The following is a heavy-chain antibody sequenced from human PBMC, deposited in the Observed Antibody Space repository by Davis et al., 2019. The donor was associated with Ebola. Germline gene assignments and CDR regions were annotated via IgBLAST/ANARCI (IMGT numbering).Heavy chain of an antibody. CDR1: GYTFTSYD. V-gene: IGHV1-8*01. D-gene: IGHD3-3*01. J-gene: IGHJ4*02. Sequence: AASVKVSCKASGYTFTSYDINWVRQATGQGLEWMGWMNPNSGNTGYAQKFQGRVTMTRNTSISTAYMELRSLRSDDTAVYYCARDPRITIFGVVTVFDYWGQGTLVTVSS. CDR2: MNPNSGNT. CDR3: ARDPRITIFGVVTVFDY.